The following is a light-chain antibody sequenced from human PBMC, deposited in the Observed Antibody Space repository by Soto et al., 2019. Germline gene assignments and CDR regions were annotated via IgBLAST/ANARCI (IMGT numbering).Light chain of an antibody. V-gene: IGKV3-15*01. CDR1: QSVSSN. CDR2: GVS. Sequence: EIVMTQSPATLSVSPGERATLSCRASQSVSSNLAWYQQKPGQAPRLLIYGVSTRATGIPARFSGSGSGTEFTLTISSLQSEDFAVYYCQQYNNWSPYTFGQGTKLEIK. J-gene: IGKJ2*01. CDR3: QQYNNWSPYT.